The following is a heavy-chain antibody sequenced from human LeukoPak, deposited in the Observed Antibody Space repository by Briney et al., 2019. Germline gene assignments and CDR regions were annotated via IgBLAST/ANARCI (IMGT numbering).Heavy chain of an antibody. D-gene: IGHD5-24*01. CDR3: ARARDAYNVIDY. J-gene: IGHJ4*02. V-gene: IGHV4-59*01. CDR1: GGSISNYY. Sequence: SETLSLTCTVSGGSISNYYWSWIRQPPGKGREWIGYILYSGTTNYNPSLKSRVTISVDTSKNQFSLKLNSVTAADTAVYYCARARDAYNVIDYWGQGTLVTVSS. CDR2: ILYSGTT.